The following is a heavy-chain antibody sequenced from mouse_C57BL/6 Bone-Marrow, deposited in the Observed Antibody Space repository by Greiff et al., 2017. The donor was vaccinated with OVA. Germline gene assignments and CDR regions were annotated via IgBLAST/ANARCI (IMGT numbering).Heavy chain of an antibody. CDR1: GYSFTSYW. V-gene: IGHV1-59*01. J-gene: IGHJ3*01. D-gene: IGHD5-2*01. Sequence: QVHVKQPGAELVRPGTSVKLSCKASGYSFTSYWMHWVKQRPGQGLEWIGVIDPSDSYTNYNQKFKGKATLTVDTSSSTAYMQLSSLTSEDSAVYYCAQNSAYWGQGTLGTVSA. CDR2: IDPSDSYT. CDR3: AQNSAY.